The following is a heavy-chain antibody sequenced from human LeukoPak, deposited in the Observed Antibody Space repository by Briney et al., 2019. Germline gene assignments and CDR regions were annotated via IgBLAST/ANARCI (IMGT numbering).Heavy chain of an antibody. V-gene: IGHV3-66*02. CDR2: MHGDETT. CDR1: GFSVSTNY. J-gene: IGHJ4*02. D-gene: IGHD2-2*01. CDR3: ARESGYSTTWYAYYFDS. Sequence: GGSLRLSCAASGFSVSTNYMSWVRQAPGKGLEWVSVMHGDETTYYADSVKDRFTVSRDDSKNTVYLQMNSLRPEDTAVYYCARESGYSTTWYAYYFDSWGQGTLVTVSS.